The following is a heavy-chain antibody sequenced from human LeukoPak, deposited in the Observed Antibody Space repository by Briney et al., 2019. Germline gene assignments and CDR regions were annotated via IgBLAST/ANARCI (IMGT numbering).Heavy chain of an antibody. J-gene: IGHJ6*01. CDR1: GFTFSSYG. Sequence: AGSLRLSCAASGFTFSSYGMHWGRQAPRQGLEWGSVIWYDESKKDYADSVKGRFTISRDNSKNTLYLQMNSMRAEDTAVYYCGRDRGRYYGSVSYRPGGMEVWGPGTTVTV. CDR2: IWYDESKK. V-gene: IGHV3-33*01. CDR3: GRDRGRYYGSVSYRPGGMEV. D-gene: IGHD3-10*01.